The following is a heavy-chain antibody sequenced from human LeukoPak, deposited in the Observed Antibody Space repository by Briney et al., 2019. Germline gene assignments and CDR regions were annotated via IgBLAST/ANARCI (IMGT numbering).Heavy chain of an antibody. CDR1: GFTFSTYW. Sequence: GGSLRLSCAASGFTFSTYWMSWVRQAPGKGLEWVANIKQDGSEKYYVDSVKGRFTIPRDNAKNSLYLQMNSLRAEDTAVYYCARDHFDFWSGYHYFDYWGQGTLVTVSS. CDR2: IKQDGSEK. V-gene: IGHV3-7*01. J-gene: IGHJ4*02. D-gene: IGHD3-3*01. CDR3: ARDHFDFWSGYHYFDY.